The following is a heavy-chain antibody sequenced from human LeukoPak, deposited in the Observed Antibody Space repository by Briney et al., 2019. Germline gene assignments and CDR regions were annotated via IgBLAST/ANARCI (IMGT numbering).Heavy chain of an antibody. D-gene: IGHD3-22*01. V-gene: IGHV1-18*04. J-gene: IGHJ4*02. CDR3: VRRGSSGYYPFEY. CDR2: INPHNGDT. CDR1: GYIFSLYF. Sequence: ASVKVSCEASGYIFSLYFITWVRRVPGQGLEWMGWINPHNGDTYYTESLQGRLTLTTSESTNTADMELTSLRSDDTAVYYCVRRGSSGYYPFEYWGQRTLVTVSS.